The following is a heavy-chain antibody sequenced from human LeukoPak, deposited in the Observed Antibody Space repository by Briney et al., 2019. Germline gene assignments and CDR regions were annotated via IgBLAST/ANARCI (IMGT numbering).Heavy chain of an antibody. CDR2: IYHSGTT. CDR3: ARAVGYYFDTSGPSKAFDY. V-gene: IGHV4-39*07. CDR1: GGSIRSSSHY. J-gene: IGHJ4*02. D-gene: IGHD3-22*01. Sequence: PSETLSLTCTVSGGSIRSSSHYWGWIRQPPGEGLEWIGIIYHSGTTYYNASLKSRVTISVDTSKNQFSLKVTSVAAADTAVYYCARAVGYYFDTSGPSKAFDYWGQGTLVTVSS.